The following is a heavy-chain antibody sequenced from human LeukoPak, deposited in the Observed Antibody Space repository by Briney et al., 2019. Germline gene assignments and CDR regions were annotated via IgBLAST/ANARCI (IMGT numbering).Heavy chain of an antibody. J-gene: IGHJ4*02. CDR3: AREKTGSDGYNHGFDY. Sequence: GGSLRLSCAASGFTVSNNYMSWVRQAPGKGLEWGSVIYSGGTTKYADSVRGRFSISRDNSKNTLHLQMNSLRADDTAVYYCAREKTGSDGYNHGFDYWGQGALVTVSS. D-gene: IGHD5-24*01. V-gene: IGHV3-53*01. CDR2: IYSGGTT. CDR1: GFTVSNNY.